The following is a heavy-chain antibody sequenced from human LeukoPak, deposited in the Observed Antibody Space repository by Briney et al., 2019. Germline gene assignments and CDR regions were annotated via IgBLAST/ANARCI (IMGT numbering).Heavy chain of an antibody. D-gene: IGHD1-26*01. J-gene: IGHJ4*02. CDR1: GFNVNSNY. V-gene: IGHV3-23*01. Sequence: GGSLRLSCAASGFNVNSNYMSWVRQAPGKGLEWVSAISGSGGSTYYADSVKGRFTISRDNSKNTLYLQMNSLRAEDTAVYYCAKGGPSGSYYNFDYWGQGTLVTVSS. CDR2: ISGSGGST. CDR3: AKGGPSGSYYNFDY.